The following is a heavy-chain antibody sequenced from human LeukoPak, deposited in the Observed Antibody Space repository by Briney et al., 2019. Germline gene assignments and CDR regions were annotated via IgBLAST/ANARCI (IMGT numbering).Heavy chain of an antibody. CDR2: IWYDGSNK. V-gene: IGHV3-33*01. J-gene: IGHJ6*02. D-gene: IGHD4-11*01. CDR3: ARGMKGLPLYYYYGMDV. CDR1: GFTFSSYG. Sequence: PGGSLRLSCAASGFTFSSYGMHWVRQAPGKGPEWVAVIWYDGSNKYYADSVKGRFTISRDNSKNTLYLQMNSLRAEDTAVYYCARGMKGLPLYYYYGMDVWGQGTTVTVSS.